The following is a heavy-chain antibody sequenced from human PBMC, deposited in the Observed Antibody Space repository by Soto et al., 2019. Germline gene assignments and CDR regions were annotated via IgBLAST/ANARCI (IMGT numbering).Heavy chain of an antibody. CDR3: ARDQGALLGGVSGRLKGSGWFDP. Sequence: ASAKVSCKXSGYTFPSYYMHWVRQAPAQGLERMGIIKPSGGSTSYAQKFQGGVTMTRDTSTITVYMEVSSLKSEDTAVYYCARDQGALLGGVSGRLKGSGWFDPWGQGTLVTVSS. J-gene: IGHJ5*02. D-gene: IGHD3-10*01. CDR1: GYTFPSYY. V-gene: IGHV1-46*01. CDR2: IKPSGGST.